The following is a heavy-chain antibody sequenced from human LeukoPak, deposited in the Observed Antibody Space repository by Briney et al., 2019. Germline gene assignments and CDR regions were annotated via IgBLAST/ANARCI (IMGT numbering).Heavy chain of an antibody. Sequence: KHGESLKISCKGSGYSFTSYWIAWVRQMPGRGLEWMGIIYPGDSHTRYSPSFQGQVTISADKSISTAYLQWSSLKASDTAMYYCARQEDGYNDGGPDYWGQGTLVTVSS. CDR1: GYSFTSYW. V-gene: IGHV5-51*01. CDR3: ARQEDGYNDGGPDY. D-gene: IGHD5-24*01. CDR2: IYPGDSHT. J-gene: IGHJ4*02.